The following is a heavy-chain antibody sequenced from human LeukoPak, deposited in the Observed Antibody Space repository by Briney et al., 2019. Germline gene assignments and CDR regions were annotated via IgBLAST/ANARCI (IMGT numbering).Heavy chain of an antibody. J-gene: IGHJ3*02. CDR2: TYYRSKWII. Sequence: SQTLSLTCAISGDSVSSSSSAWSWIRQSPSRGLEWLGRTYYRSKWIIDYAVSVESRITINPDTSKNQFSLKLSSVTAADTAVYYCARQVGSYYIGAFDIWGQGTMVTVSS. CDR3: ARQVGSYYIGAFDI. D-gene: IGHD1-26*01. CDR1: GDSVSSSSSA. V-gene: IGHV6-1*01.